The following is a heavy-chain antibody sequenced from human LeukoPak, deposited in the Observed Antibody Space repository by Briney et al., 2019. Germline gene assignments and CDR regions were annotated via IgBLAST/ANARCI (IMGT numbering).Heavy chain of an antibody. Sequence: GSLRLSCAASGFTFSSYAMSWVRQAPGTGLEWVSAISGSGSNTYHADSVKGRFTISRDNSKNTLYLQMNSLGAEDTAVYYCAAQLPYHFYYYGMDVWGQGTTVTVSS. CDR3: AAQLPYHFYYYGMDV. J-gene: IGHJ6*02. D-gene: IGHD1-1*01. CDR2: ISGSGSNT. CDR1: GFTFSSYA. V-gene: IGHV3-23*01.